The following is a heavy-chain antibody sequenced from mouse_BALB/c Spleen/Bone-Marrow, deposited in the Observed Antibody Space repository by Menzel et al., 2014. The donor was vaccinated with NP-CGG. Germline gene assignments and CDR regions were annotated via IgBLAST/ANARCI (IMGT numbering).Heavy chain of an antibody. V-gene: IGHV1-87*01. D-gene: IGHD2-4*01. CDR1: GYTFTNYW. CDR2: IFPGDGDT. CDR3: ARGGITTSPFAY. Sequence: VKLMESGAELARPGASVKLSCKASGYTFTNYWMHWVKQRPGQGLEWIGTIFPGDGDTRYTQKFKGKATLTADKSSTTAYMQLSSLASEDSAVYYWARGGITTSPFAYLGQGTLVTVSA. J-gene: IGHJ3*01.